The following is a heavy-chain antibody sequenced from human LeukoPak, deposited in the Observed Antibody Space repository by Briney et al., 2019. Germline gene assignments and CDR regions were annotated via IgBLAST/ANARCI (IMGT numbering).Heavy chain of an antibody. J-gene: IGHJ3*02. V-gene: IGHV3-21*01. CDR2: ISSSSSYI. CDR1: GFTFSSYS. CDR3: ARRGRTDYYYDSSGPDAFGI. Sequence: GGSLRLSCAASGFTFSSYSMNWVRQAPGKGLEWVSSISSSSSYIYYADSVKGRFTISRDNAKNSLYLKMNSLRAEDTAVYYCARRGRTDYYYDSSGPDAFGIWGQGTMVTVSS. D-gene: IGHD3-22*01.